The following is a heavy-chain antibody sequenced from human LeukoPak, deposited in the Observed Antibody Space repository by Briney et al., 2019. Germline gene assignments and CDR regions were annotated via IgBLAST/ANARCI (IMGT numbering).Heavy chain of an antibody. CDR2: INPNSGGT. CDR3: ARSKYDVLTGSPDY. J-gene: IGHJ4*02. V-gene: IGHV1-2*02. Sequence: ASVKVSCKASGYNFAGFYMHCVREAPGHGLEWMGWINPNSGGTNYAQTFQGRVTVTSDTTMSTAYMELTRLTSDDSAMYYCARSKYDVLTGSPDYWGQGTLVTVSS. D-gene: IGHD3-9*01. CDR1: GYNFAGFY.